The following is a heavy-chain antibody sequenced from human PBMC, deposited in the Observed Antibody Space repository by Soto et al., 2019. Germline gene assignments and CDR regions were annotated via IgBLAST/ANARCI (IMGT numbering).Heavy chain of an antibody. D-gene: IGHD3-10*01. V-gene: IGHV4-34*01. CDR1: GGSFSGYY. CDR3: ASGYGWFGERFDY. Sequence: QVQLQQWGAGLLKPSETLSLTCAVYGGSFSGYYWSWIRQPPGKGLEWIGEINHSGSTNYNPSLKSRVTISVDTSKNQFSLKLSSVTAADTAAYYCASGYGWFGERFDYWGQGTLVTVSS. CDR2: INHSGST. J-gene: IGHJ4*02.